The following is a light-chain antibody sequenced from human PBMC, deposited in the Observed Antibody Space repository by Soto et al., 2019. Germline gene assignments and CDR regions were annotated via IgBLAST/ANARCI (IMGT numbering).Light chain of an antibody. Sequence: DIVLTQSPATLSLSPGERATLSCRASQSISTYLAWYQQKPVQAPSLLIYDASYRATGIPARFSGSGSGTDFSLTISSLGPEDFAVCYCQQQRSCTVTFGGGTKVDIK. CDR1: QSISTY. V-gene: IGKV3-11*01. J-gene: IGKJ4*01. CDR2: DAS. CDR3: QQQRSCTVT.